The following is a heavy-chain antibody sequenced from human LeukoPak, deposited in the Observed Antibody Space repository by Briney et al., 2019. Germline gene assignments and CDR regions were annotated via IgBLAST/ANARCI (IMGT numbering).Heavy chain of an antibody. V-gene: IGHV4-39*07. J-gene: IGHJ4*02. CDR3: ARDPAIRPIDY. CDR1: GGSISSSSYY. CDR2: IYYSGST. Sequence: SETLSLTCTVSGGSISSSSYYWGWIRQPPGKGLEWIGSIYYSGSTYYNPSLKSRVTISVDTSKNQFSLKLSSVTAADTAVYYCARDPAIRPIDYWGQGTLVTVSS.